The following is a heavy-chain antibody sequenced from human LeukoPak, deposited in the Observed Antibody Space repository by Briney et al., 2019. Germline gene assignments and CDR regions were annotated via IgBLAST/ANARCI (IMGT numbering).Heavy chain of an antibody. D-gene: IGHD3-22*01. J-gene: IGHJ4*02. Sequence: PSETLSLSCTVSGGSISGYYWSWTRQPPGKGLEWIGYIYYNGNTNYNPSLKSRVTISVDTSRNHFSLKLSSVTAADTAVYYCARGPHTGVNYYDSSGYYYWGQGTLVTVSS. CDR1: GGSISGYY. V-gene: IGHV4-59*01. CDR2: IYYNGNT. CDR3: ARGPHTGVNYYDSSGYYY.